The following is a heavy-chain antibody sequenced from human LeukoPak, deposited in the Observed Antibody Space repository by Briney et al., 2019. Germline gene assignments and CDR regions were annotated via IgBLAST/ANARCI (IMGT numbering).Heavy chain of an antibody. J-gene: IGHJ6*03. CDR1: GYTFTGYY. Sequence: ASVKVSCKASGYTFTGYYMHWVRQAPGQGLEWMGWINPNSGGTNYAQKFQGRVTMTRDTSISTAYMELSRLRSDDTAVYYCARDKQWLVGSAYYYYYMDAWGKGTTVTVSS. CDR2: INPNSGGT. CDR3: ARDKQWLVGSAYYYYYMDA. D-gene: IGHD6-19*01. V-gene: IGHV1-2*02.